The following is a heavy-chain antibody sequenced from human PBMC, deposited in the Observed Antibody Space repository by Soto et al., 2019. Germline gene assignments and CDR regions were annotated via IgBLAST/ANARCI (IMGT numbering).Heavy chain of an antibody. J-gene: IGHJ4*02. D-gene: IGHD6-19*01. Sequence: QVQLVESGGGVVQPGRSLRLSCVASGFTFSTAGMHWVRQAPGEGLEWVGGIYYAGSEQYYGDSVKGRFTISRDNSKNTLYLQMNSLIDEDTALYYCAKEESSGWYRTADYWGQGTLVTVSS. CDR1: GFTFSTAG. CDR2: IYYAGSEQ. V-gene: IGHV3-30*18. CDR3: AKEESSGWYRTADY.